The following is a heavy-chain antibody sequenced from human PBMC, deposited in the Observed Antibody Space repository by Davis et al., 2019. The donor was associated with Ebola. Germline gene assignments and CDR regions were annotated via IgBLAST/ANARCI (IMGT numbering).Heavy chain of an antibody. CDR1: GGSVSSNSGA. CDR3: AGPYMRDSNY. D-gene: IGHD3-16*01. CDR2: TYYSSKWYK. Sequence: HSQTLSLTCAISGGSVSSNSGAWNWIRQSPSRGLEWLGRTYYSSKWYKDYAVSVKSRITINLDTSKNQFSLQLNSVTPEDTAVYYCAGPYMRDSNYWGQGTLVTVSS. V-gene: IGHV6-1*01. J-gene: IGHJ4*02.